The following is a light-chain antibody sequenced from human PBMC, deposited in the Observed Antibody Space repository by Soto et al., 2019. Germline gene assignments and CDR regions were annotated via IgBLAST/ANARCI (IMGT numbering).Light chain of an antibody. CDR2: GAS. V-gene: IGKV3-20*01. CDR1: KSVSSY. CDR3: QQYGSTPT. J-gene: IGKJ4*01. Sequence: EIVLTQSPGTLSLSPGERATLSCRASKSVSSYLAWYQQKSGQAPRLLIYGASNRATGIPDRFSGSGSGTDFTLTISRLEPEDFAVYSCQQYGSTPTCGGGTKGDIK.